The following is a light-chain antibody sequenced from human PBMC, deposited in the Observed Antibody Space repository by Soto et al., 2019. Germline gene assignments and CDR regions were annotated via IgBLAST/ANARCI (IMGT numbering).Light chain of an antibody. CDR1: SSDVGGYNY. Sequence: SALTQPRSVSGSPGQSVTISCTGTSSDVGGYNYVSWYQQHPGKAPKLMIYDVSKRPSGVPDRFSGSKSGNTASLTISGLQAEDEADYYCCSYAGSYPFVFGTGTKVTVL. V-gene: IGLV2-11*01. CDR2: DVS. J-gene: IGLJ1*01. CDR3: CSYAGSYPFV.